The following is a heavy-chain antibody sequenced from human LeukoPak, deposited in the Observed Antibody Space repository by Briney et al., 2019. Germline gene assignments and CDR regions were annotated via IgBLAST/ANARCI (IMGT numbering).Heavy chain of an antibody. CDR2: IYTSGST. V-gene: IGHV4-4*07. CDR1: GGSISSYY. J-gene: IGHJ4*02. Sequence: SETLSLTCTVAGGSISSYYWSWIRQPAGKGLEWIGRIYTSGSTNYNPSLKSRVTMSVDTSKNQFSLKLSSVTAADTAVYYCAREDSYYGYFDYWGQGTLVTVSS. D-gene: IGHD3-22*01. CDR3: AREDSYYGYFDY.